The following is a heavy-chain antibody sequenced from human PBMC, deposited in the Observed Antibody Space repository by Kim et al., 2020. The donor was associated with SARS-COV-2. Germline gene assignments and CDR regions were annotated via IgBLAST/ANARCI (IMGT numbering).Heavy chain of an antibody. CDR2: N. CDR3: ARDRNQDAFDI. D-gene: IGHD1-1*01. V-gene: IGHV6-1*01. Sequence: NDYAVSVNSRITINPDPSKNQFSLQLNSVTPEDTAVYYCARDRNQDAFDIWGQGTMVTVSS. J-gene: IGHJ3*02.